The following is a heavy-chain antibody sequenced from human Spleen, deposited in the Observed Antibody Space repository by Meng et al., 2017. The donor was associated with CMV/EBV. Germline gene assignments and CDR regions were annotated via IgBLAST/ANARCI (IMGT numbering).Heavy chain of an antibody. J-gene: IGHJ6*02. D-gene: IGHD3-16*02. CDR3: ATYRYTHGLDV. Sequence: GESLKISCAASGFTFSSYSMNWVRQAPGKGLEWVSSISSSSDYIYYADSVKGRFTISRDNAKNSLYLQINSLRAEDTAVYYCATYRYTHGLDVWGQGTTVTVSS. V-gene: IGHV3-21*01. CDR2: ISSSSDYI. CDR1: GFTFSSYS.